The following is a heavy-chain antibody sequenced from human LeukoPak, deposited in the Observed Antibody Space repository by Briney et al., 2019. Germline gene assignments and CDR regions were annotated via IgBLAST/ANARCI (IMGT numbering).Heavy chain of an antibody. J-gene: IGHJ1*01. Sequence: PSETLSLTCTVSGGSISSSNYYWGWIRQPPGKGLEWIGSIYYSGSTHCNPSLKSQATISVDTSKNQFSLKLSSVTAADTAVYYCATYCSGGSCYSEYFQHWGQGTLVTVSS. V-gene: IGHV4-39*01. D-gene: IGHD2-15*01. CDR3: ATYCSGGSCYSEYFQH. CDR2: IYYSGST. CDR1: GGSISSSNYY.